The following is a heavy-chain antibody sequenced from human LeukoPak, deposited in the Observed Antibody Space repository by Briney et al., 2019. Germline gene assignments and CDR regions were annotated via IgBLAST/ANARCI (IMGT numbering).Heavy chain of an antibody. Sequence: EASQTLSLTCTVSGGSISSGSYYWSWIRQPAGKGLEWIGRIYTSGSTNYNPSLKSRVTISVDTSKNQFSLKLSSVTAADTAVYYCARGGWSKDYWGQGILVTVSS. CDR1: GGSISSGSYY. J-gene: IGHJ4*02. CDR2: IYTSGST. V-gene: IGHV4-61*02. CDR3: ARGGWSKDY. D-gene: IGHD2-15*01.